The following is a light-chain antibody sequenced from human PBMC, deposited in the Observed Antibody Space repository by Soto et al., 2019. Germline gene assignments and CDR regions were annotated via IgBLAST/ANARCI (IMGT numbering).Light chain of an antibody. CDR1: QSVSSN. CDR2: GAS. Sequence: ELVMTQSPATLSVSLGDRATLSCRASQSVSSNLAWYQQKPGQAPRLLIYGASTRATGIPARFSGSGSGTEFTLTISSLQSEDFAVYSCQQYNNWPLTFGGGTKVDI. V-gene: IGKV3-15*01. J-gene: IGKJ4*01. CDR3: QQYNNWPLT.